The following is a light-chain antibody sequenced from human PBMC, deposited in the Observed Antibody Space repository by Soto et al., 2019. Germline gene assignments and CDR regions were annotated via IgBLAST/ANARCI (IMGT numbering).Light chain of an antibody. CDR2: EGS. CDR1: SNDVGNYNL. V-gene: IGLV2-23*03. J-gene: IGLJ7*01. CDR3: CSYAGSSTFL. Sequence: QSVLTQPASVSGSPGQSITISCTGTSNDVGNYNLVSWYQQHPGKAPKLMLYEGSQRPSGVSSRFSGSKSGNTASLTISGLRAEDEADYYCCSYAGSSTFLFGGGTQLTVL.